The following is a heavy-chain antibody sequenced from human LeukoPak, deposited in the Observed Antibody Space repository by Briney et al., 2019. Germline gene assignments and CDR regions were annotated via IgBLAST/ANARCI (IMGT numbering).Heavy chain of an antibody. Sequence: GGSLRLSCATSGFTFSSNWMSWVRHVPGRGLDWVANIKPDGSAEYYAASVKGRFTVSRDNAKNSLYLQMNSLRVEDTAVYYCARPNSVVVTAIAGDDAFDIWGQGTMVSVSS. V-gene: IGHV3-7*01. CDR2: IKPDGSAE. D-gene: IGHD2-21*02. J-gene: IGHJ3*02. CDR1: GFTFSSNW. CDR3: ARPNSVVVTAIAGDDAFDI.